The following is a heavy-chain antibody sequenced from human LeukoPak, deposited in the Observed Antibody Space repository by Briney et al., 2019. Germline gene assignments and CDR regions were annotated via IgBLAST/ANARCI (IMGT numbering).Heavy chain of an antibody. CDR3: ARDNGMGYYGGSGYFDY. V-gene: IGHV1-2*02. CDR2: LNPKRGGT. Sequence: GASVKVSCKASGYTFTGYYMHWVRQAPGQGLEWMGWLNPKRGGTNYARKFRGRVTMTRDTSITTAYMELSRLTSDDTAVYYCARDNGMGYYGGSGYFDYWGQGTLVTVSS. D-gene: IGHD1-26*01. CDR1: GYTFTGYY. J-gene: IGHJ4*02.